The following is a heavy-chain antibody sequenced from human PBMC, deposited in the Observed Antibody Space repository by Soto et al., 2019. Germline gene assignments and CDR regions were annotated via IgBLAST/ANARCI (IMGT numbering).Heavy chain of an antibody. CDR1: GFPFGYSA. CDR3: TTEGVAYDSTNDYYGMDV. J-gene: IGHJ6*02. Sequence: PGGSLRLSCEVSGFPFGYSAMSWFRQAPGKGLELVGLIGNKASGESTEYAASVKGRFTISRDDSKNTLYLQMNSLKTEDTAVYYCTTEGVAYDSTNDYYGMDVWGQGTTVTVSS. CDR2: IGNKASGEST. V-gene: IGHV3-49*03. D-gene: IGHD3-22*01.